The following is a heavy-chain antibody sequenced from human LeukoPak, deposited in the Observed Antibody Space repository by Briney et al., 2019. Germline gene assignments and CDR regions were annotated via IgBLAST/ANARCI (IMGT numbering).Heavy chain of an antibody. CDR2: IHPNSGKT. Sequence: GSVKVSCNATGYTFRSYEINWVRQAPGQGLEWVGWIHPNSGKTGYAQKFQGRVTMTRGTSTETAFMELSSLKFDDTAIFYCARGHYGGNLYFDIWGQGTLARVSS. CDR3: ARGHYGGNLYFDI. CDR1: GYTFRSYE. J-gene: IGHJ4*02. D-gene: IGHD4-23*01. V-gene: IGHV1-8*01.